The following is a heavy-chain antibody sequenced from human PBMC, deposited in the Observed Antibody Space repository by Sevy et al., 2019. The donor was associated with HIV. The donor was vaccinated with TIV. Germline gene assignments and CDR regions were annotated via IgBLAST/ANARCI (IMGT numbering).Heavy chain of an antibody. D-gene: IGHD3-16*01. Sequence: SETLSLTCAVSGGSIRSVYWWHWVRQPPGKGLEWIGEIYHRGYTNYNQSLKSRVTISVDNFKNQFSLNLYSVTAADTAVYYCARGGETPRGFDPWGQGSLVTVSS. V-gene: IGHV4-4*02. J-gene: IGHJ5*02. CDR1: GGSIRSVYW. CDR3: ARGGETPRGFDP. CDR2: IYHRGYT.